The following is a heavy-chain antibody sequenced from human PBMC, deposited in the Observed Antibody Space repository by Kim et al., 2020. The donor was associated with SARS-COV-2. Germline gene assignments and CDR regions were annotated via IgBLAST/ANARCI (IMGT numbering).Heavy chain of an antibody. CDR2: IGSSSGYI. D-gene: IGHD3-16*01. CDR3: ARGGGDV. J-gene: IGHJ6*02. V-gene: IGHV3-21*01. Sequence: GGSLRLSCAASGFTFSNYSMNWVRQAPGKGLEWVSSIGSSSGYIYYADSVKGRFTISRDNAKNSLFLQMNSLRAEDTAVYYCARGGGDVWGQGTTVTVSS. CDR1: GFTFSNYS.